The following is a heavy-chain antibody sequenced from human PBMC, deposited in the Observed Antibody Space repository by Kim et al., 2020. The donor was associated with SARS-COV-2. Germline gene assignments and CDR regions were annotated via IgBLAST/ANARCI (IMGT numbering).Heavy chain of an antibody. CDR1: GFTFSSSW. CDR3: ARARALVRGAISGFDI. J-gene: IGHJ3*02. CDR2: IKEDGRTK. D-gene: IGHD3-10*01. Sequence: GGSLRLSCAASGFTFSSSWMTWVRQAPGKGLEWVANIKEDGRTKYYVDSVKGRFTISRYNAQNSLYLQMNSLRTEDTAIYFCARARALVRGAISGFDIWG. V-gene: IGHV3-7*03.